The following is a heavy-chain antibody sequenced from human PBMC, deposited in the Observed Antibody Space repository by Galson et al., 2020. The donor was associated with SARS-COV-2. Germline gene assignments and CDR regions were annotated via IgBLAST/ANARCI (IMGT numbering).Heavy chain of an antibody. V-gene: IGHV3-30*18. J-gene: IGHJ2*01. CDR3: AKFSPQFQLVSYCYFEL. D-gene: IGHD2-21*01. CDR2: ISYEGSIK. Sequence: GGSLRLSCAASGFTFNNYAIHWVRQAPGKGLEWLALISYEGSIKVYAATVKGRSAISSDTSKNTVYPQVSSLRPEDTAIYYCAKFSPQFQLVSYCYFELWGRGTLVTVSS. CDR1: GFTFNNYA.